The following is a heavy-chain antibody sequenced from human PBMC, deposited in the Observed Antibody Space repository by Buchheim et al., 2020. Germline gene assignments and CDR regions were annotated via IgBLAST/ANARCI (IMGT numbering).Heavy chain of an antibody. J-gene: IGHJ4*02. V-gene: IGHV3-23*01. CDR2: ISASGAGT. Sequence: EVQLLESGGGLVQPGGSPRLSCAASGFTFTTSPMSWVRQAPGKGLEWVSAISASGAGTSYADSVKGRFTMSRDNSKNTLYLQMNSLRVEDTAVYYCAKGGIAVVGYWGQGTL. CDR1: GFTFTTSP. D-gene: IGHD6-19*01. CDR3: AKGGIAVVGY.